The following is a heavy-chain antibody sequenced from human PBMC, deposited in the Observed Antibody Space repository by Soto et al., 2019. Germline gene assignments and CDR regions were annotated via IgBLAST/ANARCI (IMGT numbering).Heavy chain of an antibody. CDR3: ARDYDVNTAVDYWYFDL. Sequence: QVQLQESGPRLVTPSETLTLTCSLSGGSITNHYWGWIRQPPGKGLEFIGRIYPSGRAHYNPSLQGRVTMSVDTSKNQFSLKVNSVTAADTAIYYCARDYDVNTAVDYWYFDLWGRGTLVTVSS. V-gene: IGHV4-4*07. J-gene: IGHJ2*01. CDR2: IYPSGRA. D-gene: IGHD5-18*01. CDR1: GGSITNHY.